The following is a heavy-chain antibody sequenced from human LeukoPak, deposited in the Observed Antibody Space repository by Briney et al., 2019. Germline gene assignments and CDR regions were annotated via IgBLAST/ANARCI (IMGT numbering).Heavy chain of an antibody. CDR3: AKACSLDYGDRYFFDY. Sequence: GGSLRLSCAASGFTFSSYGMHWVRQAPGKGLEWVAVISFDGNDEYYADSVKGRFTISRDKSKNTLYLQMTSLGAEDTAVYHCAKACSLDYGDRYFFDYWGQGTLVTVSS. V-gene: IGHV3-30*18. D-gene: IGHD4-17*01. CDR1: GFTFSSYG. CDR2: ISFDGNDE. J-gene: IGHJ4*02.